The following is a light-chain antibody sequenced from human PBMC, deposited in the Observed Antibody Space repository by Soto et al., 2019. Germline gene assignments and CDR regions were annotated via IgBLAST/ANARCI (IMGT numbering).Light chain of an antibody. CDR2: GAS. CDR3: QQYGSSPPT. Sequence: EIVLTQSPGTLSLSPGERATLSCRASQTVTSSYLAWYQQKPGQAPRLLIYGASSRATGIPDRLSGSGSGTDFTLTISRLEPEDFAVYYYQQYGSSPPTFGQGTKVEI. J-gene: IGKJ1*01. CDR1: QTVTSSY. V-gene: IGKV3-20*01.